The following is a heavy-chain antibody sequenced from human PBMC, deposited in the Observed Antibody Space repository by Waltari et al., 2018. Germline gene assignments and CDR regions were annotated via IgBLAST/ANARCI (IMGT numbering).Heavy chain of an antibody. Sequence: QVQLVQSGAEVKKPGSSVTVSCKASGGTFSSYAISWVRQAPGQGLEGMGGIIPIFGTANYAQKCQGRVTITTDESTSTAYMELSSLRSEDTAVYYCARLRGGSGYWGQGTLVTVSS. CDR2: IIPIFGTA. CDR3: ARLRGGSGY. D-gene: IGHD3-10*01. J-gene: IGHJ4*02. V-gene: IGHV1-69*05. CDR1: GGTFSSYA.